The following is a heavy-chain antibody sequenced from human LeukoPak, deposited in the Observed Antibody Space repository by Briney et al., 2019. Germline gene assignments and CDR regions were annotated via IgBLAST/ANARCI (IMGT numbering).Heavy chain of an antibody. D-gene: IGHD5-18*01. J-gene: IGHJ4*02. V-gene: IGHV4-38-2*02. Sequence: SETLSLTCTVSGSSINSGYTWGWIRQPPGKGLEWIGNIYHSGGTYYNPSLTSRVTISVDTSKNQFSLKLSSVTAADTAVYYCARVEYRYGSAGFDYWGQGTLVTVSS. CDR1: GSSINSGYT. CDR2: IYHSGGT. CDR3: ARVEYRYGSAGFDY.